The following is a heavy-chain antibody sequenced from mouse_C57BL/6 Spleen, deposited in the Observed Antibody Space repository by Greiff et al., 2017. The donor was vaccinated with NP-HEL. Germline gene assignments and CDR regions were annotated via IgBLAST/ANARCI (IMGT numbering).Heavy chain of an antibody. V-gene: IGHV1-52*01. Sequence: QVQLQQPGAELVRPGSSVKLSCKASGYTFTSYWMHWVKQRPIQGLEWIGNIDPSDSETHYNQKFKDKATLTVDKSSSTAYMQLSSLTSEDSAVYYCARGPYYSNPYYFDYWGQGTTLTVSS. CDR2: IDPSDSET. CDR1: GYTFTSYW. CDR3: ARGPYYSNPYYFDY. D-gene: IGHD2-5*01. J-gene: IGHJ2*01.